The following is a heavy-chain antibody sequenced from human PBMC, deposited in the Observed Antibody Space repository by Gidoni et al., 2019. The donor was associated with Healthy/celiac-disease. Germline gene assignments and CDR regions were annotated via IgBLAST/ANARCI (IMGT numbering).Heavy chain of an antibody. CDR3: ARGSVILRYFDWLLGSDGMDV. D-gene: IGHD3-9*01. J-gene: IGHJ6*02. V-gene: IGHV3-13*01. CDR1: GFTFRRSD. CDR2: IGTAGDT. Sequence: EVQLVESGGGSVRPGGSLRLSCAASGFTFRRSDMRRVRHATGKGLEWVSAIGTAGDTYYPGSVKGRFTISRENAKNSLYLQMNSLRAGDTAVYYCARGSVILRYFDWLLGSDGMDVWGQGTTVTVSS.